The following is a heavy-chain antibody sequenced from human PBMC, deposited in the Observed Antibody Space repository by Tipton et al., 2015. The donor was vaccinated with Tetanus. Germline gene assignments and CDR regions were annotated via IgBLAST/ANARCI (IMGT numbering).Heavy chain of an antibody. CDR3: ARGTWLYTSTYHRHWLDP. D-gene: IGHD6-13*01. CDR1: GGSISSSYYY. V-gene: IGHV4-39*01. J-gene: IGHJ5*02. CDR2: LDYSGNT. Sequence: LRLSCTVSGGSISSSYYYWGWIRQPPGKGLEWIGSLDYSGNTYYNSSLMSRVTISVDTSKNEFSLTLSSVTAADTAVYYCARGTWLYTSTYHRHWLDPWGQGTLVTVSS.